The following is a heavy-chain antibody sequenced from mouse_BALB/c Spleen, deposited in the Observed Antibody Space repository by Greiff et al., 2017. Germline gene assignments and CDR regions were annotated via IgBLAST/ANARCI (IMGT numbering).Heavy chain of an antibody. CDR2: ISSGGSYT. Sequence: EVQVVESGGGLVKPGGSLKLSCAASGFTFSSYTMSWVRQTPEKRLEWVATISSGGSYTYYPDSVKGRFTISRDNAKNTLYLQMSSLKSEDTAMYYCTREGYDYAMDYWGQGTSVTVSS. D-gene: IGHD2-14*01. V-gene: IGHV5-6-4*01. CDR3: TREGYDYAMDY. CDR1: GFTFSSYT. J-gene: IGHJ4*01.